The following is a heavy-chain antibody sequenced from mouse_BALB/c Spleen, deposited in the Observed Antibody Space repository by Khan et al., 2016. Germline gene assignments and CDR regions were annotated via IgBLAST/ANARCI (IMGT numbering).Heavy chain of an antibody. V-gene: IGHV1-84*02. CDR2: IYPGSGNT. CDR1: GYTFTDYY. J-gene: IGHJ3*01. Sequence: QVQLQQPGPELVKPGASVKISCKASGYTFTDYYINWVKQKPGQGLEWIGWIYPGSGNTKYNEKFKGKATLTVDTSSSTAYMQLSRLTSEDTAVSFCARGGYGSWFAYWGQGTLVTVST. CDR3: ARGGYGSWFAY. D-gene: IGHD1-2*01.